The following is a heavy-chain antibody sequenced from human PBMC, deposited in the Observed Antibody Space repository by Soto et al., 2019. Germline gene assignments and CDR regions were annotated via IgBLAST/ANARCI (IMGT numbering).Heavy chain of an antibody. J-gene: IGHJ5*02. D-gene: IGHD5-12*01. Sequence: SETLSLTCAVYGGSFSGYYWSWIRQPPGKGLEWIGEINHSGSTNYNPSLKSRVTISVDTSKNQFSLKLSSVTAADTAVYYCARDNMVATSWFDPWGQGTLVTVSS. CDR3: ARDNMVATSWFDP. V-gene: IGHV4-34*01. CDR1: GGSFSGYY. CDR2: INHSGST.